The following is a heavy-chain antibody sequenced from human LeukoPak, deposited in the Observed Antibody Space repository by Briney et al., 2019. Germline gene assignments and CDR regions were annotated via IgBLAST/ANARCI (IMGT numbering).Heavy chain of an antibody. D-gene: IGHD6-13*01. J-gene: IGHJ4*02. V-gene: IGHV3-21*01. CDR2: ISSSSSYI. CDR1: GFTFSAFA. Sequence: SGGSLRLSCTASGFTFSAFAMHWVRQAPGKGLEWVSSISSSSSYIYYADSVKGRFTISRDNAKNSLYLQMNSLRAEDTAVYYCARGTSSSWAKFDYWGQGTLVTVSS. CDR3: ARGTSSSWAKFDY.